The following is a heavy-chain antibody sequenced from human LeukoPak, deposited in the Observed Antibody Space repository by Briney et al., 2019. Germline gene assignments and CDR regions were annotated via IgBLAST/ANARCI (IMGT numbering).Heavy chain of an antibody. CDR1: GFTFSSYW. CDR3: AKEGLNIATRDFFDS. Sequence: SGGSLRLSCAASGFTFSSYWMSWVRQAPGKGLEWVANIKQDGSEKYYVDSVKGRFTISRDNSKNTLYLQMNSLRAEDTAVYYCAKEGLNIATRDFFDSWGQGTLVTVSS. V-gene: IGHV3-7*03. D-gene: IGHD6-6*01. CDR2: IKQDGSEK. J-gene: IGHJ4*02.